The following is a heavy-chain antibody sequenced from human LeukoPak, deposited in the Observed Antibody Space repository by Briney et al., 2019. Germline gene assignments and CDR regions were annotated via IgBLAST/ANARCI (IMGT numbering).Heavy chain of an antibody. CDR3: ARVLGGTGYCSGGSCYSGDFDY. CDR1: GFTFSSYS. D-gene: IGHD2-15*01. Sequence: GGSLRLSCAASGFTFSSYSMNWVRQAPGKGLEWVSSISSGSSYIYYADSVKGRFTISRDNAKNSLYLQMNSLRAEDTAVYYCARVLGGTGYCSGGSCYSGDFDYWGQGTLVTVSS. V-gene: IGHV3-21*01. J-gene: IGHJ4*02. CDR2: ISSGSSYI.